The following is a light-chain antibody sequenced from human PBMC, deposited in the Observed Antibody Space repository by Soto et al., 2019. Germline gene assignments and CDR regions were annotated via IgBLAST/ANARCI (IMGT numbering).Light chain of an antibody. CDR2: DAS. Sequence: DIQMTQSPSTLSASVGDRVTITCRASQSISSWLAWYQQKPGKAPKLLIYDASSLESGVPSRFSGSGARTEFSITISSLQPDDLATYYCQQYNSYPYTFGQRTKLEI. CDR1: QSISSW. CDR3: QQYNSYPYT. V-gene: IGKV1-5*01. J-gene: IGKJ2*01.